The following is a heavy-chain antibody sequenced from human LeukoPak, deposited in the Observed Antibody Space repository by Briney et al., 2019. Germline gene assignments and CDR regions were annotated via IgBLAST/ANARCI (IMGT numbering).Heavy chain of an antibody. CDR3: ARGMNYDDYSRIDY. J-gene: IGHJ4*02. Sequence: ASVKVSCKASGYTFSGYYMHWVRRAPGQGFEWMGRIYSNSGSTNYAQNFQGRVTMTRDTSISTVYMEMISLRSDDTAVYYCARGMNYDDYSRIDYWGQGTLVTVSS. D-gene: IGHD4-17*01. V-gene: IGHV1-2*02. CDR2: IYSNSGST. CDR1: GYTFSGYY.